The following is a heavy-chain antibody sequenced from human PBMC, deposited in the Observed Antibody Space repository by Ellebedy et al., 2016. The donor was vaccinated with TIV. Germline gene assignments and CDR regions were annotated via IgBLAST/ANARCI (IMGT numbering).Heavy chain of an antibody. Sequence: SVKVSCKASGGTFNSHAISWVRQAPGQGLEWMGGITGMFRTVNYAQKFQGRVTITADEFMTTAYMELSSLRSEDTAVYYCARGGAYYYRYFDDWGQGTLVTVSS. D-gene: IGHD3-10*01. CDR1: GGTFNSHA. V-gene: IGHV1-69*13. CDR3: ARGGAYYYRYFDD. J-gene: IGHJ4*02. CDR2: ITGMFRTV.